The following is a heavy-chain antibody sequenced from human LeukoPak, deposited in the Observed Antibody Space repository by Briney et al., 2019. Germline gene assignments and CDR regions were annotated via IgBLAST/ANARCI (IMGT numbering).Heavy chain of an antibody. CDR3: ATHGSAHCYMDV. CDR2: ISGSGSGT. J-gene: IGHJ6*03. V-gene: IGHV3-23*01. D-gene: IGHD2-2*03. Sequence: TGGSLRLSCAASGFTFSSYGMSWVRQAPGKGLEWVSGISGSGSGTYYADSVKGRFTISRDNSKNTLHLQMNSLRAEDTAVYYCATHGSAHCYMDVWGKGTTVTISS. CDR1: GFTFSSYG.